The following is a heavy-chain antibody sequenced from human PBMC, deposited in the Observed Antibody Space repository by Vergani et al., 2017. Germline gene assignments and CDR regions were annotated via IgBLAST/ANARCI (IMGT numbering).Heavy chain of an antibody. J-gene: IGHJ4*02. D-gene: IGHD3-10*01. CDR1: GFTFDDYT. CDR3: AKDHGGPLGGPDY. V-gene: IGHV3-43*01. Sequence: EVQLVESGGVVVQPGGSLRLSCAASGFTFDDYTMHWVRQAPGKGLEWVSLISWDGGSTYYADSVKGRFTISRDNSKNSLYLQMNSLRTEDTALYYCAKDHGGPLGGPDYWGQGTLVTVSS. CDR2: ISWDGGST.